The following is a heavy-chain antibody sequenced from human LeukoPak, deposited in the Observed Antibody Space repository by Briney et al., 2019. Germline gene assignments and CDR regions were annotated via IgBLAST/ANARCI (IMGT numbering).Heavy chain of an antibody. Sequence: SSETLSLTCSVSGGSISNYFWSWIRQPPGKGLECIGFIYYSETTNYNPSFKSRVTISVDTSKNQFSLKLNSVTAADSVVYYCARFPGGAEYRHYYYMDVWGKGTTVTVSS. CDR3: ARFPGGAEYRHYYYMDV. V-gene: IGHV4-59*01. CDR1: GGSISNYF. J-gene: IGHJ6*03. D-gene: IGHD1-14*01. CDR2: IYYSETT.